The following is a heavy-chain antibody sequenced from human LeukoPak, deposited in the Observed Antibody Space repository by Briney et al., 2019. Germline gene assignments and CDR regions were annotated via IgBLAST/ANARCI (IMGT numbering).Heavy chain of an antibody. Sequence: GSLKLSCSASGFTFSNHCLKWVRQAPGKGLEWVSHISSSGSAKYYADSVKGRFTISRDNAKNSLYLQMNSLRDEDTAVFYCASGSGHWGQGTLVTVSS. J-gene: IGHJ4*02. CDR1: GFTFSNHC. V-gene: IGHV3-48*02. CDR2: ISSSGSAK. D-gene: IGHD2-2*03. CDR3: ASGSGH.